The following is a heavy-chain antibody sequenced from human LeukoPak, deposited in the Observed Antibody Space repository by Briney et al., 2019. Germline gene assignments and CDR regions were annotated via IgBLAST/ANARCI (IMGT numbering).Heavy chain of an antibody. CDR3: ARDLDSSGYYYVRFDY. J-gene: IGHJ4*02. Sequence: ASVKVSCKASGGTFSSYAISWVRQAPGQGLEWMGGIIPIFGTANYAQKFQGRVTITADESTSTAYMELSSLRSEDTAVYYCARDLDSSGYYYVRFDYWGQGTLVTVSS. V-gene: IGHV1-69*13. CDR2: IIPIFGTA. D-gene: IGHD3-22*01. CDR1: GGTFSSYA.